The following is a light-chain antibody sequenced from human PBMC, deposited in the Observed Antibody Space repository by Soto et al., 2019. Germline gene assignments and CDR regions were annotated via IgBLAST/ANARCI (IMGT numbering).Light chain of an antibody. V-gene: IGKV1-39*01. Sequence: DTQMTQSPSSLSASVGDRISITCRASQTVSTYLNWYQQKPGKAPTLLISATSTLQGGVPSRFSGSGSGTEFTLTITSLQPEDFATYYCQQTYTTPRTFGQGTKVAIK. CDR3: QQTYTTPRT. CDR1: QTVSTY. CDR2: ATS. J-gene: IGKJ1*01.